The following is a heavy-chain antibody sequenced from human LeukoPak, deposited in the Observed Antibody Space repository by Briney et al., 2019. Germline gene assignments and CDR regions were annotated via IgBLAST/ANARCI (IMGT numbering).Heavy chain of an antibody. Sequence: SETLSLTCAVYGGSFSGYYWSWIRQPPGKGLEWIGEINHSGSTNYNPSLKSRVTISVDTSKNQFSLKLSSVTAADTAVYYCAHIYDSSGYYHYDAFDIWGQGTMVTVSS. CDR1: GGSFSGYY. CDR2: INHSGST. J-gene: IGHJ3*02. V-gene: IGHV4-34*01. CDR3: AHIYDSSGYYHYDAFDI. D-gene: IGHD3-22*01.